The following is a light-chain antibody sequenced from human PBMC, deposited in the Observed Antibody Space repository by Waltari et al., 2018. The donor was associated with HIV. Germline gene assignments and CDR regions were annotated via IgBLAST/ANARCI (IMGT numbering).Light chain of an antibody. Sequence: SSELTQDPAVSVALGQTVRITCQGDSLRSYYASWYQQKPGQAPVLVIYGKNNRPSGIPDRFSGSSSGNTASLTIPGAQAEDEADYYCNSRDSSGNQLVVFGGGTKLTVL. CDR3: NSRDSSGNQLVV. V-gene: IGLV3-19*01. CDR2: GKN. J-gene: IGLJ2*01. CDR1: SLRSYY.